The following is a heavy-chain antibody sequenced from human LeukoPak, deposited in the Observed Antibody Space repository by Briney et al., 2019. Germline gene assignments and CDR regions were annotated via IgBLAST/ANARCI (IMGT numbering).Heavy chain of an antibody. CDR1: GGSISSNNW. Sequence: SEILSLTCAVSGGSISSNNWWSWVRQPPEKGLEWIGEIYHSGSTNYNPSLKSRVTISLDKSKNQFSLKVSSVTAADTAVYYCTASLLGYGMDVWGQGTTVTVSS. V-gene: IGHV4-4*02. D-gene: IGHD3-16*01. J-gene: IGHJ6*02. CDR3: TASLLGYGMDV. CDR2: IYHSGST.